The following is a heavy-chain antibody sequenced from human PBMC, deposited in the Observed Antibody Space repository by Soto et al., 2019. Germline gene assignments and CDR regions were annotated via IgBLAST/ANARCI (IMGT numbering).Heavy chain of an antibody. CDR3: ARGLRYSTGWCHLDD. J-gene: IGHJ4*01. D-gene: IGHD6-19*01. CDR2: IYSGGST. Sequence: EVQLVESGGGLVQPGGSLRLSCAASGFTVSTNYMSWVRQAPGKGLEWVSLIYSGGSTYYADSVKGRFTISRDNSKNTLYLQMNILSAEDTSVYYCARGLRYSTGWCHLDDWGQGTVVTVSS. CDR1: GFTVSTNY. V-gene: IGHV3-66*01.